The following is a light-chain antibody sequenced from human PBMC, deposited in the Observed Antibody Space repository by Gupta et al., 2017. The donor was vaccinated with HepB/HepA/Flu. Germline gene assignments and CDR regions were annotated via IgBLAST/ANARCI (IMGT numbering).Light chain of an antibody. V-gene: IGKV1-39*01. Sequence: DIQMTQSPSSLSASVGDRVTITCRASQSISSYLNWYQQKPGKAPKLLIYAASSLQSGVPSRFSGSGSGTDFTLTISRLQPEDFATYYCQQSHSTLFTFGRGTKVDIK. CDR1: QSISSY. CDR3: QQSHSTLFT. CDR2: AAS. J-gene: IGKJ4*01.